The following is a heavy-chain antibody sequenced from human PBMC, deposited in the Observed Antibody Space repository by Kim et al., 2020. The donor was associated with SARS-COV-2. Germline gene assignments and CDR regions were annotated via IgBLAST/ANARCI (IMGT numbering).Heavy chain of an antibody. V-gene: IGHV3-23*01. CDR2: ISWDGKRT. Sequence: GGSLRLSCVASGFTFSTSPMGWIRQAPGKGLEWVSRISWDGKRTYYADSVKGRVTISSDKSKNTLYLHMNSLRVEDTAVYYCAKGVTNSGFDYWGQGTQVTVSS. CDR1: GFTFSTSP. CDR3: AKGVTNSGFDY. J-gene: IGHJ4*02. D-gene: IGHD4-17*01.